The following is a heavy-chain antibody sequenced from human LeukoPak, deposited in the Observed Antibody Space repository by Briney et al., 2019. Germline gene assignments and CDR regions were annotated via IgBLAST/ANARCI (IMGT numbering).Heavy chain of an antibody. CDR3: ARRLGYCSGGSCGTGGWFDP. CDR1: GFTFSSYA. V-gene: IGHV3-30*04. CDR2: ISYDGSNK. Sequence: GRSLRLSCAASGFTFSSYAMHWVRQAPGKGLEWVAVISYDGSNKYYADSVKGRFTISRDNSENTLYLQMNSLRAEDTAVYYCARRLGYCSGGSCGTGGWFDPWGQGTLVTVSS. J-gene: IGHJ5*02. D-gene: IGHD2-15*01.